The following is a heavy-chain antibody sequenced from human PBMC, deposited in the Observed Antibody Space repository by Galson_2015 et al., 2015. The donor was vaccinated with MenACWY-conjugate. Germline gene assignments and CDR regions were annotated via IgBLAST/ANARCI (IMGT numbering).Heavy chain of an antibody. Sequence: SLRLSCAAFGFTFRQYAMSWVRQAPGTGLKWVAIISDSGAATHYIDSVKGRFTISRDNSKNTLYLQMSRLRAEDTALYYCAKDVYMDVWGRGTTVSVSS. V-gene: IGHV3-23*01. CDR3: AKDVYMDV. J-gene: IGHJ6*03. CDR2: ISDSGAAT. CDR1: GFTFRQYA.